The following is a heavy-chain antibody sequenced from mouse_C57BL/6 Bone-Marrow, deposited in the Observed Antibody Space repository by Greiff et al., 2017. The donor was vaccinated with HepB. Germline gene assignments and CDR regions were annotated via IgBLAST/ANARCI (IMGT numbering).Heavy chain of an antibody. Sequence: VQLQQSGAELARPGASVKLSCKASGYTFTSYGISWVKQRTGQGLEWIGEIYPRSGNTYYNEKFKGKATMTADKSSSTAYMELRSLTSEDSAVYFCARGGYYGSGPMDYWGQGTSVTVSS. CDR1: GYTFTSYG. V-gene: IGHV1-81*01. J-gene: IGHJ4*01. CDR2: IYPRSGNT. D-gene: IGHD1-1*01. CDR3: ARGGYYGSGPMDY.